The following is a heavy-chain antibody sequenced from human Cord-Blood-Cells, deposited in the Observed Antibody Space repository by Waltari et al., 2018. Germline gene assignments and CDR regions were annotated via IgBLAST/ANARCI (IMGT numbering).Heavy chain of an antibody. CDR3: ARTRLDYYDSSGYYYYFDY. D-gene: IGHD3-22*01. J-gene: IGHJ4*02. V-gene: IGHV2-26*01. CDR2: IFSNDEK. Sequence: QVTLKESGPVLVKPTETLKLTCTVPGFSLRNATMGVSWIRQPPGQALEWLAHIFSNDEKSYSTSLKSMLTISKDTSKSQVVLTMTNMDPVDTATYYCARTRLDYYDSSGYYYYFDYWGQGTLVTVSS. CDR1: GFSLRNATMG.